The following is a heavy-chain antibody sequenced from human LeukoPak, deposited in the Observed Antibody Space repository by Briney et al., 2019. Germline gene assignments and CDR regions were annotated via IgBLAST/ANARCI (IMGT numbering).Heavy chain of an antibody. CDR2: ISSSGSTI. CDR3: AGCISKNCDDAIDI. CDR1: GFTFSDYY. Sequence: GGSLRLSCAASGFTFSDYYMSWIRQAPGKGLEWVSYISSSGSTIYYADSVKGRFTISRDNAENSLYLQINSLRGDDTAVYYCAGCISKNCDDAIDIWGHGTVVSVSS. V-gene: IGHV3-11*04. J-gene: IGHJ3*02. D-gene: IGHD2-2*01.